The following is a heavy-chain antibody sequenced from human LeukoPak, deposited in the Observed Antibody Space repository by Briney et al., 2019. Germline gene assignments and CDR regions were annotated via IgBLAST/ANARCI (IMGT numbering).Heavy chain of an antibody. D-gene: IGHD2-15*01. V-gene: IGHV1-18*01. J-gene: IGHJ4*02. CDR3: ARAVRCSGGSCYHTFDY. Sequence: ASVKVSCKASGYTFTSYAMNWVRQAPGQGLEWMGWISAYNGNTNYAQKLQGRVTMTTDTSTSTAYMELRSLRSDDTAVYYCARAVRCSGGSCYHTFDYWGQGTLVTVSS. CDR2: ISAYNGNT. CDR1: GYTFTSYA.